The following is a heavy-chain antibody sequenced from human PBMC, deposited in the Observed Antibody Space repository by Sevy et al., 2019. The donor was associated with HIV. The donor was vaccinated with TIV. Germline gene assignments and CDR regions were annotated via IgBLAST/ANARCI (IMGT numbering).Heavy chain of an antibody. Sequence: GGSLRLSCAASGFTFSSYWMHWVRQAPGKGLVWVSRINSDGSSTSYADSVKGRFTISRDNAKNTLYLQMNSLRAEDTAGYYCARAGYSGYDWAFSYYYYGMDVWGQGTTVTVSS. CDR1: GFTFSSYW. J-gene: IGHJ6*02. CDR2: INSDGSST. V-gene: IGHV3-74*01. D-gene: IGHD5-12*01. CDR3: ARAGYSGYDWAFSYYYYGMDV.